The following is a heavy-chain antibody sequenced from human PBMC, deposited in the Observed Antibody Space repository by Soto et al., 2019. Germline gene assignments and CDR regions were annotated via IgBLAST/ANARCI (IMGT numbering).Heavy chain of an antibody. Sequence: ASVKVSCKASGYTFTSYAMHWVRQAPGQRLEWMGWINAGNGNTKYSQKFQGRVTITRDTSASTANMELSSLRSEDTAVYYCAIARVVVTAPVYCGQGTLVTVSS. CDR3: AIARVVVTAPVY. J-gene: IGHJ4*02. CDR2: INAGNGNT. D-gene: IGHD2-21*02. CDR1: GYTFTSYA. V-gene: IGHV1-3*01.